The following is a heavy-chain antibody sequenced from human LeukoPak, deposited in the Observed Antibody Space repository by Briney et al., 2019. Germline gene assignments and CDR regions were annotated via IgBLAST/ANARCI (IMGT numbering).Heavy chain of an antibody. J-gene: IGHJ4*02. V-gene: IGHV4-59*01. D-gene: IGHD1-26*01. CDR3: ARLDSGSSLGH. CDR2: IYYSGTT. CDR1: AGSISSYY. Sequence: PSETLSLTCTVFAGSISSYYWSWIRQPPGKGLEWVGYIYYSGTTNYNPSLESRVTISVDTSKNQFSLKLSSVTAADTAVYYCARLDSGSSLGHWGQGTLVTVSS.